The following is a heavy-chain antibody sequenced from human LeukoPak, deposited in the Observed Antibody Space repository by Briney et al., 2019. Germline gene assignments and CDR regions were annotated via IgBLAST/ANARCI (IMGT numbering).Heavy chain of an antibody. Sequence: ASVEVSCEASGYTFTSYGISWVRQAPGQGLEWMGWISAYNGNTNCAQKLQGRVTMTTDTSTSTAYMELRSLRSDDTAVYYCARVGAYYDFWSGYDQAPDYWGQGTLVTVSS. J-gene: IGHJ4*02. D-gene: IGHD3-3*01. CDR3: ARVGAYYDFWSGYDQAPDY. CDR2: ISAYNGNT. V-gene: IGHV1-18*01. CDR1: GYTFTSYG.